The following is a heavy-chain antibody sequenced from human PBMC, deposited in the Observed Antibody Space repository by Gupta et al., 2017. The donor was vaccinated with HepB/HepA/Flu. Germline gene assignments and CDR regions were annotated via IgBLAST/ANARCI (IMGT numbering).Heavy chain of an antibody. Sequence: EVQLVASGGGLVQPGGSLRLSCAASGFTFTSYDMHWVRQAPGKGLEYVSAISDNGDSTYYAKSVRGRFTISRDNPQNTLYLQMGSLRAEDMAVYDCARGNWNLKNFDYWGQGTLVTASS. CDR2: ISDNGDST. V-gene: IGHV3-64*01. J-gene: IGHJ4*02. D-gene: IGHD1-1*01. CDR3: ARGNWNLKNFDY. CDR1: GFTFTSYD.